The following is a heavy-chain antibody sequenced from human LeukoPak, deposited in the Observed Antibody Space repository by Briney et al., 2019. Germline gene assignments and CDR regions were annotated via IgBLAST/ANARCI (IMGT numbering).Heavy chain of an antibody. J-gene: IGHJ4*02. CDR3: ARGLGIAVAVYY. D-gene: IGHD6-19*01. CDR1: GFTFSSYT. CDR2: ISYDGSNK. Sequence: GGSLRLSCAASGFTFSSYTMNWVRQAPGKGLEWVAVISYDGSNKYYADSVKGRFTISRDNSKNTLYLQMNSLRAEDTAVYYCARGLGIAVAVYYWGQGTLVTVSS. V-gene: IGHV3-30-3*01.